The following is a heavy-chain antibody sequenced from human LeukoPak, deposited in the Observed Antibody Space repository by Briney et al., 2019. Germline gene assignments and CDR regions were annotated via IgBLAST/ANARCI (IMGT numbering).Heavy chain of an antibody. V-gene: IGHV4-61*02. Sequence: SLTLSLTCTVAGGSTSSGSYYWSWIRQPAGKGLEWIGRIYTSGSTNYNPSLKSRVTISVDTSKNQFSLKLSSVTAADTAVYYCARATVTTALLYYWDQGTLVTVSS. CDR3: ARATVTTALLYY. J-gene: IGHJ4*02. D-gene: IGHD4-17*01. CDR2: IYTSGST. CDR1: GGSTSSGSYY.